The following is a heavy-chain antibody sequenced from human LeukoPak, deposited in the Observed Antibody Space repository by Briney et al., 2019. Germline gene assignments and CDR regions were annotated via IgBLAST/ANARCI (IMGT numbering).Heavy chain of an antibody. V-gene: IGHV3-21*01. J-gene: IGHJ4*02. D-gene: IGHD3-10*01. Sequence: PGGSLRLSCVTSGFMFRNYSMNWVRQAPGKGLERLTCISGSGRHIFSADALKGRFTVSRDNANSTLSLQLDHLTAADTAVYFCTRDHFGSGYFDYWGRGTLVIVS. CDR3: TRDHFGSGYFDY. CDR2: ISGSGRHI. CDR1: GFMFRNYS.